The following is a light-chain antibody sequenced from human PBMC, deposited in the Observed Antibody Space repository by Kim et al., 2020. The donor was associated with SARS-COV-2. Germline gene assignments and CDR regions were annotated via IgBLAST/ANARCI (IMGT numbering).Light chain of an antibody. CDR1: SLRSYY. V-gene: IGLV3-19*01. J-gene: IGLJ2*01. CDR2: GKS. Sequence: ALGRTGRITCQGDSLRSYYESGYQQKPGQAPVLVIYGKSNRPSGIPDRFSGSSSGNTASLTITGAQAEDEADYYCNSRDSSGNHVVFGGGTQLTVL. CDR3: NSRDSSGNHVV.